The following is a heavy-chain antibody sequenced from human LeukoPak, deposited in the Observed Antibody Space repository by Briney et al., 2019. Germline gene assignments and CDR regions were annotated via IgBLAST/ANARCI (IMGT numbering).Heavy chain of an antibody. J-gene: IGHJ1*01. CDR2: INPNSGGT. CDR3: AREVPAYCSSASCYQH. V-gene: IGHV1-2*02. D-gene: IGHD2-2*01. CDR1: GYTFTGYY. Sequence: GASVKVSCKASGYTFTGYYMHWVRQAPGQGLEWMGWINPNSGGTNYAQKFQGRVTMTRDTSISTAYMELSRLRSDDTAVYYCAREVPAYCSSASCYQHWGQGTLVTVSS.